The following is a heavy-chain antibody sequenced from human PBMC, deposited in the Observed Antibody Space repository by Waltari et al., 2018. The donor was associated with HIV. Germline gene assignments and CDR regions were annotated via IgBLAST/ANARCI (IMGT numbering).Heavy chain of an antibody. CDR3: AREMLAVADPRAFDI. CDR2: IIPIFGTA. D-gene: IGHD6-19*01. V-gene: IGHV1-69*01. CDR1: VGTFRRYR. J-gene: IGHJ3*02. Sequence: QLQLVQSGAAVKKPGSSVTVSCKAPVGTFRRYRISWVRKAPGQGLEWMGGIIPIFGTANYAQKFQGRVTITADESTSTAYMELSSLRSEDTAVYYCAREMLAVADPRAFDIWGQGTMVTVSS.